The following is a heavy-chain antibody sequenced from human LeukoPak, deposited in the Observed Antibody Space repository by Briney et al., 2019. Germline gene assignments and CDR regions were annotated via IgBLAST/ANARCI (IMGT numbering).Heavy chain of an antibody. CDR2: INPNSGGT. CDR3: ARDGIVGATARGGLGYYGMDV. CDR1: GYTFTGYY. D-gene: IGHD1-26*01. Sequence: ASVKVSCKASGYTFTGYYIHWVRQAPGQGLEWMGWINPNSGGTNYAQKFQGRVTMTRDTSISTAYMELSRLRSDDTAVYYCARDGIVGATARGGLGYYGMDVWGQGTTVTVSS. J-gene: IGHJ6*02. V-gene: IGHV1-2*02.